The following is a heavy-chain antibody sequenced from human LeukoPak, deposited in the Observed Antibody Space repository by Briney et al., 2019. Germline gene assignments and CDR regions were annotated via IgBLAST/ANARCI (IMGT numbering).Heavy chain of an antibody. Sequence: GGSLRHSCAASGFTFSGSAMHWVRQASGKGLEWVGRIRSKANSYATAYAASVKGRFTISRDDSKNTAYLQMNSLKTEDTAVYYCTTDYYDYVWGSYRPDYWGQGTLVTVSS. CDR2: IRSKANSYAT. J-gene: IGHJ4*02. CDR1: GFTFSGSA. D-gene: IGHD3-16*02. V-gene: IGHV3-73*01. CDR3: TTDYYDYVWGSYRPDY.